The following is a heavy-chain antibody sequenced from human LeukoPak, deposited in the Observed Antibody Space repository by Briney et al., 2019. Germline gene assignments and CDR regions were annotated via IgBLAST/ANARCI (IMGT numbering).Heavy chain of an antibody. CDR2: IYIGGRT. D-gene: IGHD3-22*01. CDR3: AREGVGYFFDY. V-gene: IGHV3-53*05. CDR1: GFTFSGNY. J-gene: IGHJ4*02. Sequence: GGSLRLSCAASGFTFSGNYVSWVRQAPGKGLEWVSVIYIGGRTYYSDSVKGRCTISRDNSKNTLFLQMRGLRPEDTAIYYCAREGVGYFFDYWGQGALVTVSS.